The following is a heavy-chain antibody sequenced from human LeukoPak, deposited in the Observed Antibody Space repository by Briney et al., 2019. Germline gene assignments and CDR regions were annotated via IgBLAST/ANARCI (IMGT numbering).Heavy chain of an antibody. CDR1: GYTFTSYG. V-gene: IGHV1-18*01. CDR3: AGHLGYYYGSGSYSYYYYYGMDV. CDR2: ISAYNGNT. D-gene: IGHD3-10*01. Sequence: CKASGYTFTSYGISWVRQAPGQGLEWMGWISAYNGNTNYAQKLQGRVTMTTDTSTSTAYMELRSLRSDDTAVYYCAGHLGYYYGSGSYSYYYYYGMDVWGQGTTVTVSS. J-gene: IGHJ6*02.